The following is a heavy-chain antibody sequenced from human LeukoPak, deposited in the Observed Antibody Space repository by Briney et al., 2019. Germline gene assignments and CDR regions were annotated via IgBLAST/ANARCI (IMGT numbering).Heavy chain of an antibody. Sequence: ASVKVSCKASGYTFTTYYMHWVRQAAGQGLEWMGIINPSDGSTTYAQKFQGRVTMTRDTSTSTVYMELISLRSEDTAVYYCARFRSGGTCYSCAFDIWGQGTMVTVSS. J-gene: IGHJ3*02. CDR1: GYTFTTYY. D-gene: IGHD2-15*01. CDR2: INPSDGST. V-gene: IGHV1-46*01. CDR3: ARFRSGGTCYSCAFDI.